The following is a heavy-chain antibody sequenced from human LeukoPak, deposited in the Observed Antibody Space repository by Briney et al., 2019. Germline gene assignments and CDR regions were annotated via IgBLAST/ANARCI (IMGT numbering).Heavy chain of an antibody. D-gene: IGHD3-16*01. CDR2: INPNSGAT. CDR3: ARGRRILGGRENAGDFFDF. CDR1: GYTLTDYY. V-gene: IGHV1-2*02. J-gene: IGHJ4*01. Sequence: GASVKVSCKASGYTLTDYYLHWVRQAPGQGLKWMGWINPNSGATHYAQSFQARVTMTRDTSIASSYMELTGLESDDTAVYYCARGRRILGGRENAGDFFDFWGQGSLVTVSS.